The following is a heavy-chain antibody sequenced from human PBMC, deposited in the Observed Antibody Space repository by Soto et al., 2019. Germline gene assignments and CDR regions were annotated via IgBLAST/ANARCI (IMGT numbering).Heavy chain of an antibody. CDR3: ARDPGYDYVGGSYPHYGMDV. CDR1: GYTFTSYG. CDR2: ISAYNGNT. D-gene: IGHD3-16*02. J-gene: IGHJ6*02. Sequence: QVQLVQSGAEVKKPGASVKVSCKASGYTFTSYGISWVRQAPGQGLEWMGWISAYNGNTNYAQKLQGRVTMTTDTSTSTAYMELRSLRSDDTAVYYCARDPGYDYVGGSYPHYGMDVWGQGTTVTVSS. V-gene: IGHV1-18*01.